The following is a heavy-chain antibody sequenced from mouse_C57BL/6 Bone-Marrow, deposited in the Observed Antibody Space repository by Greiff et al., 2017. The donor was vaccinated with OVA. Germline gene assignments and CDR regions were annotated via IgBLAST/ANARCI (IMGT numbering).Heavy chain of an antibody. Sequence: EVQVVESGGGLVKPGGSLKLSCAASGFTFSSYTMSWVRQTPEKRLEWVATISGGGGNTYYPDSVKGRFTISRDNAKNTLYLQMSSLRSEDTALYYCAREEKAYEFAYWGQGTLVTVSA. V-gene: IGHV5-9*01. CDR3: AREEKAYEFAY. J-gene: IGHJ3*01. CDR1: GFTFSSYT. CDR2: ISGGGGNT. D-gene: IGHD6-5*01.